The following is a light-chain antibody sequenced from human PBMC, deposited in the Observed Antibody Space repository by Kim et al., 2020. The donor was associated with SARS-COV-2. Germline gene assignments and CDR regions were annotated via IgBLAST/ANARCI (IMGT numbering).Light chain of an antibody. V-gene: IGKV3-15*01. Sequence: EIVMTQSPATLSVSPGERATLSCRASQSVRSNLAWYQQKPGQAPRLLIYGASTRATGIPARFSGSGSGTECTLTISSVQSEDFAVYYCQQYNSWPLTFGGGTKVDIK. J-gene: IGKJ4*01. CDR3: QQYNSWPLT. CDR2: GAS. CDR1: QSVRSN.